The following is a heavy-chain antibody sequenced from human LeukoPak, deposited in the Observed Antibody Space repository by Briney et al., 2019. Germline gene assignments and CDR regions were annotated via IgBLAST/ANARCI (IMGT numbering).Heavy chain of an antibody. CDR1: GYTFTGYY. V-gene: IGHV1-2*02. CDR2: INPNSGGT. D-gene: IGHD1-1*01. Sequence: ASVKVSCKASGYTFTGYYLHWVRQAPGQGLKWMGWINPNSGGTNYAQKFQGRVTMTRDTSINTAYMELSSLRSADTAVYYCAREILEPTGHAFDIWGQGTVVTVSS. CDR3: AREILEPTGHAFDI. J-gene: IGHJ3*02.